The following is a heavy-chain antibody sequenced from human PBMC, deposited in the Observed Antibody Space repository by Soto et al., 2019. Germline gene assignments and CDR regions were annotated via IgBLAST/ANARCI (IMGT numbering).Heavy chain of an antibody. CDR3: ARGGFDDYIWGSYRYIDY. J-gene: IGHJ4*02. D-gene: IGHD3-16*02. Sequence: ASVKVSCKASGYTFTSYDINWVRQATGQGLEWMGWMNPNSGNTGYAQKFQGRVTMTRNTSISTAYMELSSLRSEDTAVYYCARGGFDDYIWGSYRYIDYWGQGTLVTVSS. CDR2: MNPNSGNT. V-gene: IGHV1-8*01. CDR1: GYTFTSYD.